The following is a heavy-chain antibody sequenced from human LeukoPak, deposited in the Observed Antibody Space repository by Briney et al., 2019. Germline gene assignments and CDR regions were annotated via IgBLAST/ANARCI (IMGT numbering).Heavy chain of an antibody. J-gene: IGHJ3*02. D-gene: IGHD4/OR15-4a*01. CDR3: VRYITRIDCGGGDKYDAFDM. V-gene: IGHV3-7*01. Sequence: PGGSLRLSCEAAGFTFNKNWMAWVRQAPGKGLEWVANIKHDGSEAYYLDSVKGRFTISRDNAKTSLFLQMNSLRADDTAVYYCVRYITRIDCGGGDKYDAFDMWGQGTMVTVSS. CDR1: GFTFNKNW. CDR2: IKHDGSEA.